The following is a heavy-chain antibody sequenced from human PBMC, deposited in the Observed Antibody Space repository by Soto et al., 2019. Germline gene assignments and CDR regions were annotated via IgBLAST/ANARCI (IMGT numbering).Heavy chain of an antibody. D-gene: IGHD3-10*01. J-gene: IGHJ5*02. Sequence: GESLKISCKGSGYSFTSYWIGWVRQMPGKGLEWMGIIYPGDSDTRYSPSFQGQVTISADKSISTDYLQWSSLKASDTAMYYCARFKSTMVRGVNWFDPWGQGTLVTVSS. CDR3: ARFKSTMVRGVNWFDP. CDR1: GYSFTSYW. CDR2: IYPGDSDT. V-gene: IGHV5-51*01.